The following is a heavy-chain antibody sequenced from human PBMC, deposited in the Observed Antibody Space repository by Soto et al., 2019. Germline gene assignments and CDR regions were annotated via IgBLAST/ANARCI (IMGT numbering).Heavy chain of an antibody. Sequence: ASVKVSCKASGGTFSSYAISWVRQAPGQGLEWMGGIIPIFGTANYAQKFQGRVTITADESTSTAYMELSSLRSEDTAVYYCARSYCGGDYYYVGSAFDIWGQGTKVTV. D-gene: IGHD2-21*02. CDR1: GGTFSSYA. CDR2: IIPIFGTA. J-gene: IGHJ3*02. V-gene: IGHV1-69*13. CDR3: ARSYCGGDYYYVGSAFDI.